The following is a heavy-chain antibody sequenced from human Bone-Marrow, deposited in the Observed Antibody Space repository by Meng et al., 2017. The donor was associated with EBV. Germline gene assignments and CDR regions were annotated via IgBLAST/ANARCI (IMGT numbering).Heavy chain of an antibody. D-gene: IGHD5-12*01. CDR1: GGSFSGYY. V-gene: IGHV4-34*01. CDR2: INHSGST. CDR3: ARGSGYDARY. J-gene: IGHJ4*02. Sequence: QGHLRQLWVGLLKPSETLSLTCAVYGGSFSGYYWSWIRQPPGKGLEWIGEINHSGSTNYNPSLKSRVTISVDTSKNQFSLKLSSVTAADTAVYYCARGSGYDARYWGQGTLVTVSS.